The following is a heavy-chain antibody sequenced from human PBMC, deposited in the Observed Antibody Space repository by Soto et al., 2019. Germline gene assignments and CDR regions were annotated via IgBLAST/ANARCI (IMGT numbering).Heavy chain of an antibody. V-gene: IGHV1-18*01. D-gene: IGHD3-22*01. CDR2: ISAYNGNT. CDR1: GGTFSSYA. Sequence: QVQLVQSGAEVKKPGSSVKVSCKASGGTFSSYAISWVRQAPGQGLEWMGWISAYNGNTNYAQKRQGRVTMTTDTSTSTVYMGLRSLRSADTAVYYCARAPMLLLPSWHFDYWGQGTLVTVSS. J-gene: IGHJ4*02. CDR3: ARAPMLLLPSWHFDY.